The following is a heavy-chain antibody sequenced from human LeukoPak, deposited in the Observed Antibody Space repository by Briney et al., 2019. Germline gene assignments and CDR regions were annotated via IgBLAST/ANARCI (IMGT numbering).Heavy chain of an antibody. V-gene: IGHV3-23*01. CDR3: AKDPAYSSSTFGWFDP. CDR1: GFTFSSYA. J-gene: IGHJ5*02. CDR2: ISGSGGST. Sequence: GGSLRLSCAASGFTFSSYAMSWVRQAPGKGLEWVSAISGSGGSTYYADSVKGRFTISRDNSKNTLYLQMNSQRAEDTAVYYCAKDPAYSSSTFGWFDPWGQGTLVTVSS. D-gene: IGHD6-13*01.